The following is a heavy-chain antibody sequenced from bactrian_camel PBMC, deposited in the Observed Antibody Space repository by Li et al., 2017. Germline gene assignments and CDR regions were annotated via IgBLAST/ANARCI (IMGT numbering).Heavy chain of an antibody. CDR2: IRTDSTGT. CDR1: RSIYSSGC. D-gene: IGHD2*01. V-gene: IGHV3S1*01. Sequence: HVQLVESGGDSVQPGGSLRLSCKPSRSIYSSGCIGWFRQTPGKAREGVAAIRTDSTGTFYSNAVKGRFTITIDNAKNTLYLQLDSLKPEDTAIYYCVAVNTGTGNCYSPLTSVPEFPYQGQGTQVTVS. J-gene: IGHJ4*01.